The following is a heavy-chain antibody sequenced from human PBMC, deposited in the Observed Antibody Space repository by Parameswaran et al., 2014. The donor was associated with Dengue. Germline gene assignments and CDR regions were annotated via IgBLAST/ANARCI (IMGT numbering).Heavy chain of an antibody. V-gene: IGHV5-51*01. Sequence: VRQMPGKGLEWMGIIYPGDSDTRYSPSFQGQVTISADKSISTAYLQWSSLKASDTAMYYCARGVGWNYLRYWFDPWGQGTLVTVSS. D-gene: IGHD1-7*01. CDR2: IYPGDSDT. CDR3: ARGVGWNYLRYWFDP. J-gene: IGHJ5*02.